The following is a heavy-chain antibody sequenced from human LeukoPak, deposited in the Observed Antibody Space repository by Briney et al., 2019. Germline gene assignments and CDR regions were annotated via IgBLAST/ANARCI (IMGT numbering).Heavy chain of an antibody. CDR2: IYYSGST. Sequence: SETLSLTCTVSGGSISSYYWSWIRQPPGKGLEWIGYIYYSGSTNYNPSLKSRVTISVDTSKNQFSLKLSSVTAADTAVYYCARDTWDYDSSGHLDYWGQGTLVTVSS. V-gene: IGHV4-59*01. J-gene: IGHJ4*02. CDR3: ARDTWDYDSSGHLDY. D-gene: IGHD3-22*01. CDR1: GGSISSYY.